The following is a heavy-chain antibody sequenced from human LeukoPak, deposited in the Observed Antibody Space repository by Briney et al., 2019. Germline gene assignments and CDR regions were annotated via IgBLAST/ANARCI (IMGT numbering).Heavy chain of an antibody. J-gene: IGHJ1*01. Sequence: GGSLRLSCAASGFTVSSSYMNWVRQAPEKGLEWVSLIYSAGSTYSADSVKGKFTISRDNSKNTVYLQMNSLSAEDTAVYYCAGRWGITTTGVFFQHWGQGTLVTVSS. D-gene: IGHD6-13*01. CDR1: GFTVSSSY. CDR3: AGRWGITTTGVFFQH. V-gene: IGHV3-66*01. CDR2: IYSAGST.